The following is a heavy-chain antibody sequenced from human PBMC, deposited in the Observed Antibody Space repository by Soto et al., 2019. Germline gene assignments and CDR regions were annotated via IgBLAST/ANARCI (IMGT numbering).Heavy chain of an antibody. CDR3: ARGRYGDY. CDR1: GYAFTTYG. CDR2: ISAHSGNT. D-gene: IGHD1-1*01. Sequence: QVLLVQSGGEVKKPGASVKVSCKGSGYAFTTYGITWVRQAPGQGLEWMGWISAHSGNTNYAQKLQGRVTVTRDTSTSTAYMELRSLRSDDTAVYYCARGRYGDYWGQGALVTVSS. V-gene: IGHV1-18*01. J-gene: IGHJ4*02.